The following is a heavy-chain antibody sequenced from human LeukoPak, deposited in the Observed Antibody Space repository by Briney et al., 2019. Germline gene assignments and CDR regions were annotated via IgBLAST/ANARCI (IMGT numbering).Heavy chain of an antibody. Sequence: GGSLRLSCAASGFTSSNYGMNWVRQAPGKGLEWVSSISSSSSFIYYADSVKGRFTISRDNAENPLYLQMNSLRVEDTALYYCARGSRAVVSDFDIWGQGTMVTVSS. CDR3: ARGSRAVVSDFDI. CDR2: ISSSSSFI. V-gene: IGHV3-21*01. CDR1: GFTSSNYG. D-gene: IGHD3-22*01. J-gene: IGHJ3*02.